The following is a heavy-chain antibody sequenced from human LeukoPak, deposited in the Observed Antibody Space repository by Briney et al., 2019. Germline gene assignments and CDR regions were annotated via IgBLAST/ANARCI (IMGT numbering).Heavy chain of an antibody. CDR1: GFTFSSYS. V-gene: IGHV3-21*01. Sequence: GGSLGLSCAASGFTFSSYSMNWVRQAPGKGLEWVSSISSSSSYIYYADSVKGRFTISRDNAKNSLYLQMNSLRAEDTAVYYCARPRGYYDSSGDFDYWGQGTLVTVSS. CDR3: ARPRGYYDSSGDFDY. CDR2: ISSSSSYI. J-gene: IGHJ4*02. D-gene: IGHD3-22*01.